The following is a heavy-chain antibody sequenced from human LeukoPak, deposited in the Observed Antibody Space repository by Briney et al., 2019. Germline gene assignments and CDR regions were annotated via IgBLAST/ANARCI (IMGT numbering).Heavy chain of an antibody. J-gene: IGHJ5*02. Sequence: GASVKVSXKASGYTFTSYGISWVRQAPGQGLEWIGWISAYNGNTNYARKLQGRVTMTTDTSTSTAYMELRSLRSDDTAVYYYARGRAAAGTRWFDPWGQGTLVTVSS. CDR3: ARGRAAAGTRWFDP. CDR2: ISAYNGNT. V-gene: IGHV1-18*01. D-gene: IGHD6-13*01. CDR1: GYTFTSYG.